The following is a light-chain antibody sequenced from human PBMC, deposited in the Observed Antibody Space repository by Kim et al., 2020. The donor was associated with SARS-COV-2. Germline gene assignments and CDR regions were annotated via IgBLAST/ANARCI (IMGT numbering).Light chain of an antibody. CDR2: DAS. J-gene: IGKJ4*01. Sequence: EIVLTQSPATLSLSPGESATLSCRASQSASSFLTWYQQKPGQAPRLLIYDASTRATGIPARFSGSGSGTDFTLTISSLEPEDFAIYYCQQRSSWPLTFGGGTKVGIK. CDR1: QSASSF. V-gene: IGKV3-11*01. CDR3: QQRSSWPLT.